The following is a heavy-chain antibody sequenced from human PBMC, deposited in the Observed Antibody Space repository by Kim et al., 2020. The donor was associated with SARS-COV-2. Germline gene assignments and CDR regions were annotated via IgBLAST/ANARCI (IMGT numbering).Heavy chain of an antibody. Sequence: GRFTISRDDSKSIAYLQMNSLKTEDTAVYYCTRDHYDYVWGSYRTYYFDYWGQGTLVTVSS. V-gene: IGHV3-49*02. D-gene: IGHD3-16*02. CDR3: TRDHYDYVWGSYRTYYFDY. J-gene: IGHJ4*02.